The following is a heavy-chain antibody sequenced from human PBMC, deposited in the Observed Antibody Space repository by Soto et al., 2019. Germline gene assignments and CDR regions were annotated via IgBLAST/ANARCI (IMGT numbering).Heavy chain of an antibody. Sequence: KASETLSLTCTVSGGSISSSSYYWGWIRQPPGKGLEWIGSIYYSGSTYYNPSLKSRVTISVDTSKNQFSLKLSSVTAADTAVYYCCLGDYSNYYYYYMDVWGKGTTVTVSS. CDR1: GGSISSSSYY. CDR3: CLGDYSNYYYYYMDV. D-gene: IGHD4-4*01. J-gene: IGHJ6*03. CDR2: IYYSGST. V-gene: IGHV4-39*01.